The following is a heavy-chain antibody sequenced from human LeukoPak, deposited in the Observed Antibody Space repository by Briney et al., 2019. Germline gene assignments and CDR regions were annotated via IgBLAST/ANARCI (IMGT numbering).Heavy chain of an antibody. CDR3: ARERWDCSSTSCYTGMSRYYFYY. J-gene: IGHJ4*02. CDR1: GGSISSYY. CDR2: IYNSGST. D-gene: IGHD2-2*02. V-gene: IGHV4-4*07. Sequence: SXXLSLTCTVSGGSISSYYWSWMRQTAGKGLEWIGRIYNSGSTNYNPSLKSRVTMSVDTSKNQFSLKLSSVTAADTAVYYCARERWDCSSTSCYTGMSRYYFYYWGQGTLVTVSS.